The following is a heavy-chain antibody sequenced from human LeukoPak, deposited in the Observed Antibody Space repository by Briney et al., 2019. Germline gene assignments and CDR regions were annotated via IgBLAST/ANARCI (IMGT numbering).Heavy chain of an antibody. Sequence: PGGSLRLSCAASGFNFSSYEMNWVRQAPGKGLECVSYISSSGSTIYYADSVKGRFTISRDNAKNSLYLQMNSLRAEDTAVYYCARDNYYDSSGYYWSPYYFDYWGQGTLVTVSS. CDR1: GFNFSSYE. V-gene: IGHV3-48*03. D-gene: IGHD3-22*01. CDR3: ARDNYYDSSGYYWSPYYFDY. CDR2: ISSSGSTI. J-gene: IGHJ4*02.